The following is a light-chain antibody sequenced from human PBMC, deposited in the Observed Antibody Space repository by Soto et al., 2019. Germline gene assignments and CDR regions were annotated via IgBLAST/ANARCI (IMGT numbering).Light chain of an antibody. CDR3: QQYGSSFTWT. CDR1: QSVSSN. V-gene: IGKV3-20*01. CDR2: GAS. J-gene: IGKJ1*01. Sequence: EIVLTQSPGTLSLSPGERATLSCRASQSVSSNLAWYQQKPGQAPRLLIYGASSRATGIPDRFSGSGSGTDFTLTISRLEPEDFAVYYCQQYGSSFTWTFGQGTKVDIK.